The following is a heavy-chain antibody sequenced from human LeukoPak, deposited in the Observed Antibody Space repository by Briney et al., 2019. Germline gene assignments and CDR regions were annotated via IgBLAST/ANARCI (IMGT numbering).Heavy chain of an antibody. CDR2: IYTSGST. CDR3: ARVETTDSNWYFDL. Sequence: SQTLSLTCTVSGGSISSGSYYWSWIQQPTGKGLEWIGRIYTSGSTNYNPSLKSRVTISVDTSKNQFSLKLSSVTAADTAVYYCARVETTDSNWYFDLWGRGTLVTVSS. CDR1: GGSISSGSYY. J-gene: IGHJ2*01. V-gene: IGHV4-61*02. D-gene: IGHD4-17*01.